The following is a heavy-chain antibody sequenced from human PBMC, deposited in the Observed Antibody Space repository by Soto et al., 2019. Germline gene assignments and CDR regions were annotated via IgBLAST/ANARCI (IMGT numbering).Heavy chain of an antibody. CDR1: GFTFTSYD. D-gene: IGHD3-10*01. CDR3: ARYYYGSGSYYILYYYYGMDV. CDR2: MNPNSGNT. V-gene: IGHV1-8*01. J-gene: IGHJ6*02. Sequence: ASVKFSFKGSGFTFTSYDINWVRQATGQGREWMGCMNPNSGNTGYAQKFQGIVTMTRNTSISTAYMELSSLRSEDTAVYYCARYYYGSGSYYILYYYYGMDVWGQGTTVTVYS.